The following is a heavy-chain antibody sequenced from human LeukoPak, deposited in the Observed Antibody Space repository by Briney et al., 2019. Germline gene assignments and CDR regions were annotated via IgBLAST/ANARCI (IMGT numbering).Heavy chain of an antibody. CDR1: GGSISSYY. CDR3: ARARSTYCYDSSGYVLDY. Sequence: SETLSLTCPVSGGSISSYYWNWIRQPPGKGLEWIGYIYYSGFTNYNPSLKSRVTISVDTSKNQFSLKLSSVAAADTAVYDCARARSTYCYDSSGYVLDYWGQGTLVTVSS. CDR2: IYYSGFT. V-gene: IGHV4-59*01. D-gene: IGHD3-22*01. J-gene: IGHJ4*02.